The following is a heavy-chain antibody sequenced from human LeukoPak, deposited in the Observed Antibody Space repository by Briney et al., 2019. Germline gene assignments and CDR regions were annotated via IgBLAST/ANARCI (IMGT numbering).Heavy chain of an antibody. V-gene: IGHV4-59*01. CDR2: IYYSGST. CDR3: ARAGSGWDGGY. J-gene: IGHJ4*02. D-gene: IGHD6-19*01. Sequence: SETLSLTCTVSGGSISSYYWSWIRQPPGKGLEWIGYIYYSGSTNYNPSLKSRVTISVDTSKNQFSLKLSSVTAADTAVYYCARAGSGWDGGYWGQGTLVTVSS. CDR1: GGSISSYY.